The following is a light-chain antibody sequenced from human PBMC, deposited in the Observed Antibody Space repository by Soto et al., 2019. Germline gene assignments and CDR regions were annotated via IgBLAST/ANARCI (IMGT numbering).Light chain of an antibody. J-gene: IGLJ1*01. Sequence: QSVVTQPPSASGTPGQKVTITCTGSSSNIGSNYVYWYQHLPGTAPKLLIFSDNERPSGVPERFSGSKSGTSASLAISGLRSEDEADYYCSTWDVSLSGYVFGTGTKLTVL. CDR3: STWDVSLSGYV. V-gene: IGLV1-47*02. CDR1: SSNIGSNY. CDR2: SDN.